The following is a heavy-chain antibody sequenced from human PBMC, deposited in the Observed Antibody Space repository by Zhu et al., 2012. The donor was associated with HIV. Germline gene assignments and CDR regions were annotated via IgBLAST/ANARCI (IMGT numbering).Heavy chain of an antibody. J-gene: IGHJ4*02. CDR1: GASISSYY. Sequence: QVQLQESGPGLVKPSETLSLTCTVSGASISSYYWSWIRQPAGKGLEWIGRIYTSGSTDYNPSLKSRVAMSVDTSKSQFSLKLSSVTAADTAVYYCARENINQFLKDNFDYWGQGTLVHRLL. CDR3: ARENINQFLKDNFDY. CDR2: IYTSGST. V-gene: IGHV4-4*07.